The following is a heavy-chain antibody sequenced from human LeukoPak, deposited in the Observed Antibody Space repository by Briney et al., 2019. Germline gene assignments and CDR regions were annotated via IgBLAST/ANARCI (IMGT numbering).Heavy chain of an antibody. CDR2: IKQDGSEK. CDR3: ARTVYGTNPPFDY. V-gene: IGHV3-7*01. D-gene: IGHD2-8*01. Sequence: PGGSLRLSCADPGDTSIGTRMRCVCQAPGKGLEWVANIKQDGSEKYYVDSVKGRFTISRDNAKNSLYLQMNSLRAEDTAVYYCARTVYGTNPPFDYWGQGTLVTVSS. CDR1: GDTSIGTR. J-gene: IGHJ4*02.